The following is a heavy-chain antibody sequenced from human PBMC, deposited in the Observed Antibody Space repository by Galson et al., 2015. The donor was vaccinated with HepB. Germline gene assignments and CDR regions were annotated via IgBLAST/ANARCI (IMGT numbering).Heavy chain of an antibody. V-gene: IGHV3-15*07. CDR1: GFTFRNAY. D-gene: IGHD3-16*01. CDR2: IQSQPDGETT. J-gene: IGHJ4*02. Sequence: SLRLSCAASGFTFRNAYMNWVRQAPGKGLGWVGRIQSQPDGETTDYAAPVKARFVISRDDSKNTLYRQRTGLKTEDTAVYYCTTDKSRYAAGWQDFDYWGQGTLVTVSS. CDR3: TTDKSRYAAGWQDFDY.